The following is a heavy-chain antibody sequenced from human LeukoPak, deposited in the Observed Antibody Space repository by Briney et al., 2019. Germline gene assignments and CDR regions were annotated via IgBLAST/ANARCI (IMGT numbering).Heavy chain of an antibody. CDR1: GGTFSSYA. CDR2: IIPIFGTA. Sequence: VASVKVSCKASGGTFSSYAISWVRQAPGQGLEWMGGIIPIFGTANNAQKFQGRVTITADKSTSTVYMELSSLRSEDTAVYYCARLSYGSGSYYSDYWGQGTLVTVSS. D-gene: IGHD3-10*01. CDR3: ARLSYGSGSYYSDY. J-gene: IGHJ4*02. V-gene: IGHV1-69*06.